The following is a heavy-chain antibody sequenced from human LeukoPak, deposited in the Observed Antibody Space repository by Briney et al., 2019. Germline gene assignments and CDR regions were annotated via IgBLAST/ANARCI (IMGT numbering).Heavy chain of an antibody. CDR3: ARSEARADYYDSSGIAFDI. CDR1: GYTFTGYY. D-gene: IGHD3-22*01. CDR2: INPNSGGT. J-gene: IGHJ3*02. Sequence: ASVKVSCKASGYTFTGYYMHWVRQAPGQGLEWMGWINPNSGGTNYAQKFQGRVTMTRDTSISTAYMELSRLRSDDTAVYYCARSEARADYYDSSGIAFDIWGQGTMVTVSS. V-gene: IGHV1-2*02.